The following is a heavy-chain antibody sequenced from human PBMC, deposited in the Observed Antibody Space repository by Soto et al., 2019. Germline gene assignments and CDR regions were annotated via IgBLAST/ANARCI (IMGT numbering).Heavy chain of an antibody. V-gene: IGHV3-33*01. CDR2: IWYDGSNK. J-gene: IGHJ4*02. Sequence: QVQLVESGGGVVQPGRSLRLSCAASGFTFSSYGMHWVRQAPGKGLEWVAVIWYDGSNKYYADSVKGRFTISSDNSKNTLYPQMNSLRAEDTAVYYCATRPGGSTDYWGQGTLVTVSS. CDR1: GFTFSSYG. D-gene: IGHD3-16*01. CDR3: ATRPGGSTDY.